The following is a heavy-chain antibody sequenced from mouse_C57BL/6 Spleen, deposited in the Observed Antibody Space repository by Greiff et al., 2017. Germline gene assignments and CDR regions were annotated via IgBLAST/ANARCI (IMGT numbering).Heavy chain of an antibody. CDR3: TTAYSNYERAWFAY. CDR1: GFNIKDDY. Sequence: VQLKESGAELVRPGASVKLSCTASGFNIKDDYMHWVKQRPEQGLEWIGWIDPENGDTEYASKFQGKATITADTSSNTAYLQLSSLTSEDTAVYYCTTAYSNYERAWFAYWGQGTLVTVSA. D-gene: IGHD2-5*01. J-gene: IGHJ3*01. V-gene: IGHV14-4*01. CDR2: IDPENGDT.